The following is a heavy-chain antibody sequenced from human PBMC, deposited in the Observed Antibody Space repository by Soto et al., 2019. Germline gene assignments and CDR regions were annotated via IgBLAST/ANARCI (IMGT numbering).Heavy chain of an antibody. CDR2: INGDGSST. Sequence: EVPLVESGGGLVQPGGSLRLSCAASGFTFSTYWMHWVRQVPGKGLVWVSHINGDGSSTSYADSVRGRFSISSDNAKNTVDLQMNSLRADDTAVYYCARGTGGFDPWGQGTLVTVSS. V-gene: IGHV3-74*01. CDR3: ARGTGGFDP. J-gene: IGHJ5*02. CDR1: GFTFSTYW. D-gene: IGHD2-15*01.